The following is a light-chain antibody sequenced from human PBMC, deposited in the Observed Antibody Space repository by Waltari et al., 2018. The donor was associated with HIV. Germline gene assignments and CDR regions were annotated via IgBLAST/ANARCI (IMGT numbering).Light chain of an antibody. CDR2: KDK. J-gene: IGLJ1*01. Sequence: YELTQSPSVSVSPGQTATINCFGDALQQQFAYWYQHKPGQAPVLLISKDKERPSGIPDRFSGSGSGTTVTLTISGVRAEDEADYYCQSTDITGTYAVFGPGTKVTVL. V-gene: IGLV3-25*03. CDR3: QSTDITGTYAV. CDR1: ALQQQF.